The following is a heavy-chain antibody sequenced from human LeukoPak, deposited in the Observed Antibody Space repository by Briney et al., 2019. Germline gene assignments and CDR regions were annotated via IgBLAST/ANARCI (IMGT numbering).Heavy chain of an antibody. Sequence: SETLSLTCTVSGGSISSSPYYWGWVRQPPGKGLEWIGSIYYIGSTHYNPSLKRRVTISVDTSKNQFSLKLTSVTAADTALYFCARDDTYFYDSSGHGFDFWGPGTLVTVSS. CDR2: IYYIGST. CDR3: ARDDTYFYDSSGHGFDF. J-gene: IGHJ4*02. D-gene: IGHD3-22*01. CDR1: GGSISSSPYY. V-gene: IGHV4-39*07.